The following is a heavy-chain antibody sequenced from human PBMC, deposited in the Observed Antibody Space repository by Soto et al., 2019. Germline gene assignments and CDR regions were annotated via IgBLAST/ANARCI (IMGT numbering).Heavy chain of an antibody. CDR1: GFTFSNYN. Sequence: GGSLRLSCAASGFTFSNYNMNWVRQAPGKGLEWVSYISSSSSSIYYADSVKGRFTISRDNAKNSLYLQMNSLRDEDTAVYYCARDYNGSRYYGMDAWSQGTTVTVSS. CDR2: ISSSSSSI. J-gene: IGHJ6*02. D-gene: IGHD3-10*01. CDR3: ARDYNGSRYYGMDA. V-gene: IGHV3-48*02.